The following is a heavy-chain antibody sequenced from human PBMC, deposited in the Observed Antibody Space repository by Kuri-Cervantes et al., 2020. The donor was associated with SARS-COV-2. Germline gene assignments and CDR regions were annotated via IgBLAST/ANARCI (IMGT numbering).Heavy chain of an antibody. CDR3: ARDGDYKGYGMDA. CDR2: IYHTGTP. J-gene: IGHJ6*02. D-gene: IGHD4-17*01. CDR1: GGVIIGDGYS. Sequence: SQTLSLTCGVSGGVIIGDGYSWSWIRQPPGKGLEWIGYIYHTGTPYYNPSLRGRVTISVDRSMNQLSLDVKSVTAADTAVYYCARDGDYKGYGMDAWGQGPRSPSP. V-gene: IGHV4-30-2*01.